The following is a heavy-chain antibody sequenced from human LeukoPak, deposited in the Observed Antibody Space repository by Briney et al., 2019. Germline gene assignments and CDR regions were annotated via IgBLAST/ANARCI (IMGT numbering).Heavy chain of an antibody. V-gene: IGHV3-48*04. CDR3: AREAGAGTLYWFDP. Sequence: GGSLRLSCAASGFTFSSYSMNWVRQAPGKGLEWVSYISSSSSTIYYADSVKGRFTISRDNAKNSLYLQMNSLRAEDTAVYYCAREAGAGTLYWFDPWGQGTLVTVSS. CDR1: GFTFSSYS. J-gene: IGHJ5*02. D-gene: IGHD6-19*01. CDR2: ISSSSSTI.